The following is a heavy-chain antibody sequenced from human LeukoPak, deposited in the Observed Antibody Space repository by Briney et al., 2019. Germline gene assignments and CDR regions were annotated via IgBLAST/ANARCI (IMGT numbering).Heavy chain of an antibody. J-gene: IGHJ5*02. V-gene: IGHV4-39*01. CDR1: GGSVTSGGFY. CDR2: IYYTGST. D-gene: IGHD3-10*01. CDR3: ARHSGSGSLSRPSDP. Sequence: SETLSLTCSVSGGSVTSGGFYWGWLRQPPGKGPEWIATIYYTGSTYYNPSLQSRVTISIDTSKNQFSLRLTSVTATDTAVYQCARHSGSGSLSRPSDPWGQGTLVTVSS.